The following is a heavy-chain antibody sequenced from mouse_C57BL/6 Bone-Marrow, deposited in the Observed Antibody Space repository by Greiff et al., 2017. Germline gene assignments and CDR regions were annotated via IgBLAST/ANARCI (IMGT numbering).Heavy chain of an antibody. Sequence: QVQLQQSGAELVRPGTSVKVSCKASGYAFTNYLIEWVKQRPGQGLEWIGVINPGSGGTNYNEKFKGKATLTADKSSSTAYMQLSRLTSEDSAVYFCARSPHDGYYFDYWGQGTTLTVSS. V-gene: IGHV1-54*01. D-gene: IGHD2-3*01. CDR2: INPGSGGT. CDR1: GYAFTNYL. CDR3: ARSPHDGYYFDY. J-gene: IGHJ2*01.